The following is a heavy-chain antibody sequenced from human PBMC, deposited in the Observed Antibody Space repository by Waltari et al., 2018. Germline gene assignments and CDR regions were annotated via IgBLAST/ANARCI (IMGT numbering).Heavy chain of an antibody. CDR1: GGSISSYY. CDR2: IYYSGST. D-gene: IGHD2-2*01. Sequence: QVQLQESGPGLVKPSETLSLTCTVSGGSISSYYWSWIRQPPGKGLEWIGYIYYSGSTNYNPSLKSRVTISVDTSKNQFSLKLSSVTAADTAVYYCARGEYQLLCDYWGQGTLVTVSS. CDR3: ARGEYQLLCDY. J-gene: IGHJ4*02. V-gene: IGHV4-59*01.